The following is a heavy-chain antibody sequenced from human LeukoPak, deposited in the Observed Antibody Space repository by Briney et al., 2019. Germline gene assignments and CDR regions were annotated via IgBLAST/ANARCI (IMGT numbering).Heavy chain of an antibody. D-gene: IGHD6-13*01. Sequence: ASVKVSFKASGYTFTSYYIHWVRQAPGQGLEWMGIINPSAGTTINAQTFQGRVTMTRDTSTSTVYMELSGLRSEDTAVYYCARPLRSSSWSIDAFDIWGQGTTVTVSS. J-gene: IGHJ3*02. CDR3: ARPLRSSSWSIDAFDI. V-gene: IGHV1-46*01. CDR1: GYTFTSYY. CDR2: INPSAGTT.